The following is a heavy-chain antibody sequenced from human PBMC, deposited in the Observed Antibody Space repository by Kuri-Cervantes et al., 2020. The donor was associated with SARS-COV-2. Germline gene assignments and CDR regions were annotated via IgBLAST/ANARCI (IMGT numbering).Heavy chain of an antibody. CDR1: GFTFNNYA. Sequence: GGSLRFSCAASGFTFNNYAMHWVRQTPGEGLEWVAITSYDGTSKYYADSVKGRFTISRDNSKNTLYLQMNNLRGDDTAVYFCARGRVGVQDFWGQGTLVTVSS. V-gene: IGHV3-30-3*01. CDR3: ARGRVGVQDF. J-gene: IGHJ4*02. CDR2: TSYDGTSK. D-gene: IGHD2-21*01.